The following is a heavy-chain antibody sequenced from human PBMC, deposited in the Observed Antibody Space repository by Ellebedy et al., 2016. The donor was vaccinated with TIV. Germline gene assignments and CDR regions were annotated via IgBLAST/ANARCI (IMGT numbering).Heavy chain of an antibody. V-gene: IGHV1-18*04. J-gene: IGHJ4*02. CDR1: GYPFPNYG. Sequence: AASVKVSCKASGYPFPNYGVSWVRQAPGQGLEWVGWISAYNGNTKYGQKFQGRISLTTDTSMGTAYRELRSLRSDDTGVYSCARDVHADSAATLDYWGQGTRVTVSS. CDR3: ARDVHADSAATLDY. CDR2: ISAYNGNT. D-gene: IGHD2-2*01.